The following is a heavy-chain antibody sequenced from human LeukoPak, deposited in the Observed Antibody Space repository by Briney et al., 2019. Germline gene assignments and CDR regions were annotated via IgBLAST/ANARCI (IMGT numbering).Heavy chain of an antibody. Sequence: GGSLRLSCAASGFTFSDYYMSWIRQAPGKGLEWVSYISSSGSTIYYADSVKGRFTISRDNAKNSLYLQMNSLRAEDTAVYYCASTSLYPYYYYYYMDVWAKGPRSPSP. J-gene: IGHJ6*03. D-gene: IGHD2-2*01. CDR3: ASTSLYPYYYYYYMDV. CDR1: GFTFSDYY. V-gene: IGHV3-11*01. CDR2: ISSSGSTI.